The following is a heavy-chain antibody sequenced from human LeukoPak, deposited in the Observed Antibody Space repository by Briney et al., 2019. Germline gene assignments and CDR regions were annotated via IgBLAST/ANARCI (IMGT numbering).Heavy chain of an antibody. V-gene: IGHV4-59*08. CDR2: IYYSGST. CDR1: GGSISSYY. D-gene: IGHD3-22*01. J-gene: IGHJ4*02. CDR3: ARHDSSGYYYPECFDY. Sequence: SETLSLTCTVSGGSISSYYWSWIRQPPGKGLEWIGYIYYSGSTNYNPSLKSRVTISVDTSKNQFSLKLSSVTAADTAVYYCARHDSSGYYYPECFDYWGQGTLVTVSS.